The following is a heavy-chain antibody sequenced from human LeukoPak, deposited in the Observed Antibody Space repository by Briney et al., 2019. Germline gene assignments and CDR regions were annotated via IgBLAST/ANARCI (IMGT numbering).Heavy chain of an antibody. J-gene: IGHJ6*02. CDR3: ARVRRYSYGWGFHYGMDA. CDR2: ISSSGSTI. V-gene: IGHV3-48*03. CDR1: GFTFSSYE. D-gene: IGHD5-18*01. Sequence: GRSLRLSCAASGFTFSSYEMNWVSQAPRKGLEWVSYISSSGSTIYYADSVKGRLTISRDNAKKSLYLQMYSLRAEDTAVYYCARVRRYSYGWGFHYGMDAWGQGTTVTVSS.